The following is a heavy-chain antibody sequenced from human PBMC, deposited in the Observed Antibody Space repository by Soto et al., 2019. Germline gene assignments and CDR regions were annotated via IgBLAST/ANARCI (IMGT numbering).Heavy chain of an antibody. CDR3: ARDIAYYYDTLLRGGGYYFDY. V-gene: IGHV3-30-3*01. J-gene: IGHJ4*02. CDR2: ISYDGSNN. CDR1: GFTFSSYD. Sequence: QVQLVESGGGVVQPGRSLRLSCAASGFTFSSYDMHWVRQAPGKGLEWGAVISYDGSNNYFADSVKGRFTISRDNSNNTLYLQMNSLRAEDTSVYYCARDIAYYYDTLLRGGGYYFDYWGQGTLVTVSS. D-gene: IGHD3-22*01.